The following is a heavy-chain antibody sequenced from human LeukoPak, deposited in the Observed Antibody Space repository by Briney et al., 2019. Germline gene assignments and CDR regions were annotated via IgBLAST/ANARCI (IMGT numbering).Heavy chain of an antibody. V-gene: IGHV4-4*07. CDR2: IYTSGST. CDR1: GGSISSYY. D-gene: IGHD7-27*01. Sequence: SETLSLTCTVSGGSISSYYWSWIRQPAGKGLESIGRIYTSGSTNYNPSLKSRVTMSVDTSKNQFSLKLSSVTAADTAVYYCARESRRTGDFDYWGQGTLVTVSS. CDR3: ARESRRTGDFDY. J-gene: IGHJ4*02.